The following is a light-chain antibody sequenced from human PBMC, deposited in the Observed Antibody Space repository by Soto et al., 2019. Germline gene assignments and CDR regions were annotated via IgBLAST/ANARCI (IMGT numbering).Light chain of an antibody. J-gene: IGLJ1*01. CDR3: SSYGGSNNYV. CDR1: SSDVGRYIY. Sequence: QSALTQPPSASGSPGQSVTISCTGTSSDVGRYIYVSWYQQHPGKAPKIIMYEVSKRPSGVPDRFSGSKPGNTASLTVSGLQAEDEADYYCSSYGGSNNYVFGTGTKVTLL. CDR2: EVS. V-gene: IGLV2-8*01.